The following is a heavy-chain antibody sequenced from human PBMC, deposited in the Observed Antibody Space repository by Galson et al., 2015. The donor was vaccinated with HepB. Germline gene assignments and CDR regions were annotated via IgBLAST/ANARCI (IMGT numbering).Heavy chain of an antibody. J-gene: IGHJ2*01. V-gene: IGHV1-2*06. Sequence: SVNVSCKASGYTFTGFYVHWVRQAPGQGLEWMGRINPNRGGTNYEQKFQGRVTMPRDTSISPAYMELSRLRSGDTAVYYCASRHFDGTGGVGLGYFDLWGRGTLVTVSS. CDR2: INPNRGGT. CDR1: GYTFTGFY. D-gene: IGHD2-8*02. CDR3: ASRHFDGTGGVGLGYFDL.